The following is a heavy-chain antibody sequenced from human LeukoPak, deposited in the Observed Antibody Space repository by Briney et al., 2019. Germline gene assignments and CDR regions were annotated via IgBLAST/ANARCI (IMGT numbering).Heavy chain of an antibody. Sequence: PGRSLRLSCAASGFTFDDYAMHWVRQAPGKGLEWVSGISWNSGSIGYADSVKGRFTISRDNAKNSLYLQMNSLRAEDMALYYCAKGGYSYGEYAFDIWGQGTMVTVSS. D-gene: IGHD5-18*01. CDR3: AKGGYSYGEYAFDI. V-gene: IGHV3-9*03. CDR1: GFTFDDYA. CDR2: ISWNSGSI. J-gene: IGHJ3*02.